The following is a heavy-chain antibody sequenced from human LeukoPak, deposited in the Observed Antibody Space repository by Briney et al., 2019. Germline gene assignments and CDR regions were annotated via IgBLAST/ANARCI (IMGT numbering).Heavy chain of an antibody. CDR2: IKHDGSDT. CDR3: ASSLVWFGELQRETFDY. V-gene: IGHV3-7*01. CDR1: GFTFSDYW. Sequence: PGGSLRLSCAASGFTFSDYWMSWVRLAPGKGLEWVANIKHDGSDTGYVDSVRGRFTISRDNAKNSLYLEMNSLRAEDTAVYYCASSLVWFGELQRETFDYWGQGTLVTVSS. D-gene: IGHD3-10*01. J-gene: IGHJ4*02.